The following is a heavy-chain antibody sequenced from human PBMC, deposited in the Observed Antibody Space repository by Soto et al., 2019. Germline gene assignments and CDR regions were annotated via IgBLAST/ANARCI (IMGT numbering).Heavy chain of an antibody. D-gene: IGHD3-22*01. CDR3: YYEGL. Sequence: GGSLRLSXAVSGITVNNAWMSRVRQAPGKGLEWVGRIKSEIDGGTTDYAAPVKGRFTISRDDSESTLYLQMNSLKTEDTAVYYCYYEGLWGQGTLVTVSS. J-gene: IGHJ4*02. CDR2: IKSEIDGGTT. V-gene: IGHV3-15*01. CDR1: GITVNNAW.